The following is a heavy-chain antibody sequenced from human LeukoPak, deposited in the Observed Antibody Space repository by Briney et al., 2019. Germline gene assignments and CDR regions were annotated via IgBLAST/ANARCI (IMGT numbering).Heavy chain of an antibody. D-gene: IGHD3-16*02. Sequence: PSETLSLTCTVSGGSISSSSYYWGWIRQPPGKGLEWMGSIYYSGSTYYNPSLKSRVTISVDTSKNQFSLKLSSVTAADTAVYYCARDRDMITFGGVIVRAFDIWGQGTMVTVSS. CDR3: ARDRDMITFGGVIVRAFDI. CDR2: IYYSGST. V-gene: IGHV4-39*07. CDR1: GGSISSSSYY. J-gene: IGHJ3*02.